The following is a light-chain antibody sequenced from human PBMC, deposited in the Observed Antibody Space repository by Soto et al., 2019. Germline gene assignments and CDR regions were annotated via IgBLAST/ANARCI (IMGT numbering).Light chain of an antibody. CDR2: SAS. Sequence: EIVLTQSPCTLSLSPVERGTLSCRASQNLGTLYLAWFQQKSGQAPRLLIYSASRRATGIPDRFTGSGSGTDLTLTINRVEPEDFEVYFCPQYAGSQRTVGQGTKVDIK. J-gene: IGKJ1*01. CDR3: PQYAGSQRT. CDR1: QNLGTLY. V-gene: IGKV3-20*01.